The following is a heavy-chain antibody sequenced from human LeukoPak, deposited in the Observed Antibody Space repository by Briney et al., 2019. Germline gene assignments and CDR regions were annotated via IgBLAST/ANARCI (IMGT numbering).Heavy chain of an antibody. J-gene: IGHJ4*02. Sequence: ASVKVSCKASGYTFTSFGISWVRQAPGQGLEWMGWSSAYNGNTKSAQKFQGRVTMTTDTSTSTAYMELRSLRSDDRAVFYCVRDLGVDTSMIFFDYWGQGTLVTVSS. CDR1: GYTFTSFG. CDR3: VRDLGVDTSMIFFDY. D-gene: IGHD5-18*01. V-gene: IGHV1-18*01. CDR2: SSAYNGNT.